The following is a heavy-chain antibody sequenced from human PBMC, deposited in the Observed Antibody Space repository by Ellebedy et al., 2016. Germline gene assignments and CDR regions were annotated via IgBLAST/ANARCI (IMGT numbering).Heavy chain of an antibody. CDR2: ISGSGGST. Sequence: GGSLRLSXAASGFTFSSYAMSWVRQAPGKGLEWVSAISGSGGSTYYADSVKGRFTISRDNSKNTLYLQMNSLRAEDTAVYYCAKPLKRITIFREGLDAFDIWGQGTMVTVSS. CDR3: AKPLKRITIFREGLDAFDI. V-gene: IGHV3-23*01. CDR1: GFTFSSYA. D-gene: IGHD3-9*01. J-gene: IGHJ3*02.